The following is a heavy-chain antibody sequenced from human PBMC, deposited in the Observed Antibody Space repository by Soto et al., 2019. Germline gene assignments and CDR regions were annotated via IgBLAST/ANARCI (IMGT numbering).Heavy chain of an antibody. CDR2: IYQTGST. V-gene: IGHV4-4*02. D-gene: IGHD3-16*01. J-gene: IGHJ5*02. Sequence: QVQLQESGPGLVKPSGTLSLTCAVSNGSITSGNWWSWVRQPPGKGLEWIGDIYQTGSTNYNPSLRSRVIISVDKSKNNFSLSLSSVTAADTAVYFCARVWGALAPIAGWFGPWGRGFLVTVSS. CDR1: NGSITSGNW. CDR3: ARVWGALAPIAGWFGP.